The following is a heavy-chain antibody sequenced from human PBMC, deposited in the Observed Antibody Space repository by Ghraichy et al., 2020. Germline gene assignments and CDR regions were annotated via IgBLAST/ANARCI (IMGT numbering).Heavy chain of an antibody. V-gene: IGHV4-34*01. CDR3: ARGKYGYSSSWYPYYYGMDV. CDR1: GGSFSGYY. CDR2: INHSGST. Sequence: SETLSLTCAVYGGSFSGYYWSWIRQPPGKGLEWIGEINHSGSTNYNPSLKSRVTISVDTSKNQFSLKLSSVTAADTAVYYCARGKYGYSSSWYPYYYGMDVWGQGTTVTVSS. D-gene: IGHD6-13*01. J-gene: IGHJ6*02.